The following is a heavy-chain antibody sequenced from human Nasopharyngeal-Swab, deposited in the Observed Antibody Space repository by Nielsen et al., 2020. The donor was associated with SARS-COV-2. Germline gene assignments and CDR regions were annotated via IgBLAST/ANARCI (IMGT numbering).Heavy chain of an antibody. CDR2: IKQDGSEK. CDR1: GFTFSSYW. Sequence: GESLKISCAASGFTFSSYWMSWVRQAPGKGLEWVANIKQDGSEKYYVDSVKGRFTISRDSAKNSLYLQMNSLRAEDTAVYYCARDQIAAAGNYYYYGMDVWGQGTTVTVSS. J-gene: IGHJ6*02. CDR3: ARDQIAAAGNYYYYGMDV. D-gene: IGHD6-13*01. V-gene: IGHV3-7*01.